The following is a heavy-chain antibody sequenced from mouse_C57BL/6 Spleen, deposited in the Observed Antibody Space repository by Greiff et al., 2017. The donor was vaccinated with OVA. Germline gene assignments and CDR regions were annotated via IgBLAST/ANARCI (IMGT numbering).Heavy chain of an antibody. CDR1: GYTFTSYW. V-gene: IGHV1-55*01. CDR2: IYPGSGST. CDR3: ARDYYGSSPDY. J-gene: IGHJ2*01. D-gene: IGHD1-1*01. Sequence: QVQLQQPGAELVKPGASVKMSCKASGYTFTSYWITWVKQRPGQGLEWIGDIYPGSGSTNYNEKFKSKATLTVDTSSSTAYMQLSSLTSEDAAVYYCARDYYGSSPDYWGQSTTLTVSS.